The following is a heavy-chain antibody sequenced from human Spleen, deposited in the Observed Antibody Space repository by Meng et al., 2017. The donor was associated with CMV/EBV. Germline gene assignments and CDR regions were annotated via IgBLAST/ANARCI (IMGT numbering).Heavy chain of an antibody. J-gene: IGHJ4*02. CDR3: ARSFDY. CDR2: IYSGGST. CDR1: AFTFSDYY. Sequence: GGSLRLSCAASAFTFSDYYMSWIRQAPGKGLEWVSVIYSGGSTYYADSVKGRFTISRDNSKNTLYLQMNSLRAEDTAVYYCARSFDYWGQGTLVTVSS. V-gene: IGHV3-66*02.